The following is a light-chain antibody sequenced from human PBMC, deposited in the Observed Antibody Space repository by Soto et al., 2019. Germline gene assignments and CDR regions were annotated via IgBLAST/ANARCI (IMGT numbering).Light chain of an antibody. V-gene: IGLV1-40*01. CDR1: SSNIGAGYD. CDR2: GDS. Sequence: QSVLTQPPSVSGAPGQRVTISCTGSSSNIGAGYDVHWYQQLPGTAPKLLIYGDSNRPSGVPDRFSGSKSGTSASLAITGLXAEDEADYYCQSYDSSLSGPVFGTGTKVTVL. J-gene: IGLJ1*01. CDR3: QSYDSSLSGPV.